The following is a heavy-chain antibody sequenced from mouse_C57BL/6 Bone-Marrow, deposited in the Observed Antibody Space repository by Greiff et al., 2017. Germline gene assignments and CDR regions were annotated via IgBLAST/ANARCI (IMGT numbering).Heavy chain of an antibody. Sequence: VQLQQSDAELVKPGASVKISCKVSGYTFTDHTIHWMKQRPEQGLEWIGYIYPRDGSTKYNEKFKGKATLTADKSSSTAYMQLSSLTSEDSAVYFCARLVLRWGSYFDYWGQGTTLTVSS. D-gene: IGHD1-1*01. CDR2: IYPRDGST. V-gene: IGHV1-78*01. CDR3: ARLVLRWGSYFDY. CDR1: GYTFTDHT. J-gene: IGHJ2*01.